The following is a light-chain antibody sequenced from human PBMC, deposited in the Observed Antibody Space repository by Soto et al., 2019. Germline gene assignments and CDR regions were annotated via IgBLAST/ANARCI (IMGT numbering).Light chain of an antibody. CDR1: SSDVGGYNY. V-gene: IGLV2-14*01. J-gene: IGLJ3*02. Sequence: QSALTQPASVSGSPGQSITISCTGTSSDVGGYNYVSWYQQHPGKAPKLMIYEVSSRPSGVSNRFSGSKSGNTASLTISGLQAEDEADYYCSSYTSSITVFRGGTKVTVL. CDR2: EVS. CDR3: SSYTSSITV.